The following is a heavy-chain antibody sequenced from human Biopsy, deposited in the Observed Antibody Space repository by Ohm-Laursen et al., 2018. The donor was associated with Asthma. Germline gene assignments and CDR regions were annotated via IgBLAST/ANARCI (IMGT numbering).Heavy chain of an antibody. D-gene: IGHD3-22*01. CDR3: ARGDSSNWSHYYFDY. CDR1: GFAVSRDY. CDR2: IYSGGTS. Sequence: LRLSCSATGFAVSRDYMFWVRRAPGKGLEWVSVIYSGGTSHTADSVRGRFTISRDYSKNTLYLQMHSLRAEDTAVYYCARGDSSNWSHYYFDYWGQGTLVTVSS. J-gene: IGHJ4*02. V-gene: IGHV3-53*01.